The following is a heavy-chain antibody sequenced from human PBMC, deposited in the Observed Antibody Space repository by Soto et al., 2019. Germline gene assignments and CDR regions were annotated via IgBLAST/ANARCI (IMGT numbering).Heavy chain of an antibody. CDR3: ARCYYDILTGAPPYYYYGMDV. CDR2: INPSGGST. D-gene: IGHD3-9*01. J-gene: IGHJ6*02. Sequence: ASVKVSCKASGYTFTSYYMHWVRQAPGQGLEWMGIINPSGGSTSYAQKFQGRVTMTRDTSTSTVYMELSSLRSEDTAVYYCARCYYDILTGAPPYYYYGMDVWGQGTTVTVS. CDR1: GYTFTSYY. V-gene: IGHV1-46*03.